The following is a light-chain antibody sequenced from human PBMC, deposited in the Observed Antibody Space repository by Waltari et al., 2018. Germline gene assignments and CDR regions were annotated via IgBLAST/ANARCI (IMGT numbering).Light chain of an antibody. CDR3: QQYGSSQMT. Sequence: LTQSPSSLSASVGDRVTITCRASQGINNYLAWYQQKPGQAPRPLIYGASSRATGIPDRFSGSGSGTDFTRTISRLEPEDFAVYYCQQYGSSQMTFGQGTRLEIK. CDR2: GAS. J-gene: IGKJ5*01. CDR1: QGINNY. V-gene: IGKV3-20*01.